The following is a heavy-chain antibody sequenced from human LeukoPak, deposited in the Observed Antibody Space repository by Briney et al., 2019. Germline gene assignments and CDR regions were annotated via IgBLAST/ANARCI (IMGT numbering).Heavy chain of an antibody. CDR1: GDSIRSYY. CDR2: IYYSGST. D-gene: IGHD6-19*01. J-gene: IGHJ4*02. CDR3: ARRKEEGSGWYGDFDY. V-gene: IGHV4-59*08. Sequence: SETLSLTCTVSGDSIRSYYWSWIRQPPGKGLEWIGYIYYSGSTNSNPSLRSRVAISVDTSKNQFSLKLSSVTAADTAVYYCARRKEEGSGWYGDFDYWGQGTLVTVSS.